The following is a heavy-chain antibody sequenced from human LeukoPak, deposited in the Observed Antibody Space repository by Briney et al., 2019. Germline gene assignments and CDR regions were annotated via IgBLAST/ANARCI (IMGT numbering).Heavy chain of an antibody. D-gene: IGHD1-26*01. CDR1: GYTFTSYG. Sequence: GASVKVSCKASGYTFTSYGISWVRQAPGQGLEWMGWISAYNGNTNYAQKLQGRVTMTTDTSTSTAYMELRSLRSDDTAVYYCARTPPSGSYYDDYYYYMDVWGKGTTVTVSS. J-gene: IGHJ6*03. CDR3: ARTPPSGSYYDDYYYYMDV. CDR2: ISAYNGNT. V-gene: IGHV1-18*01.